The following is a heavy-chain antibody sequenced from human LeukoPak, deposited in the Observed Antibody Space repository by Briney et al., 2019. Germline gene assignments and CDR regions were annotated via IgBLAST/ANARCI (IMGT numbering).Heavy chain of an antibody. CDR1: GFTFSTYS. D-gene: IGHD1-7*01. V-gene: IGHV3-21*01. CDR3: ARGGLELDY. CDR2: ISSSNSYI. Sequence: GGTLRLSCAASGFTFSTYSMNWVRQAPGKGLEWVSSISSSNSYIYYADSMKGRLTISRDNAKNALYLQMNSLRAEDTAVYYCARGGLELDYWGQGTLVTVSS. J-gene: IGHJ4*02.